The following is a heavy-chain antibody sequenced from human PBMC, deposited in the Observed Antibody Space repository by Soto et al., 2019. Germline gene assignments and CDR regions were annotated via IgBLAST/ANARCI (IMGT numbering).Heavy chain of an antibody. CDR2: IGTAGDT. J-gene: IGHJ6*02. CDR3: AREAVYDILTGKTPGDYYYGMDV. CDR1: GFTFSSYD. D-gene: IGHD3-9*01. Sequence: GGSLRLSCAASGFTFSSYDMHWVRQATGKGLEWVSAIGTAGDTYYPGSVKGRFTISRENAKNSLYLQMNSLRAEDTAVYYCAREAVYDILTGKTPGDYYYGMDVWGQGTTVTVSS. V-gene: IGHV3-13*01.